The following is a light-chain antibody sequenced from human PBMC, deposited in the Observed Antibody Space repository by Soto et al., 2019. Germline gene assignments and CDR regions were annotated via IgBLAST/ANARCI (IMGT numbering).Light chain of an antibody. V-gene: IGLV4-60*02. J-gene: IGLJ3*02. CDR2: LEGDGSY. Sequence: QSVLTQSSSASASLGSSVKLTCTLSSGHSSFIIAWHQQQPGKAPRFLMKLEGDGSYDKGSGVPDRFSGSSSGADRYLTISNLQFEDEADYYCETWDDNTWVFGGGTKLTVL. CDR3: ETWDDNTWV. CDR1: SGHSSFI.